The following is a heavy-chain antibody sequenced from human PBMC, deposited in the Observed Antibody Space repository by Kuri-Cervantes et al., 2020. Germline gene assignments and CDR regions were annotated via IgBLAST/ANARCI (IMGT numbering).Heavy chain of an antibody. D-gene: IGHD2-15*01. V-gene: IGHV4-34*01. Sequence: GSLRLSCAVYGGSFSGYYWSWIRQPPGKGLEWIGEINHSGRTNYNPSLKSRVTISVDTSKNQFSLKLSSVTAADTAVYYCARVHSNSYSFFDSWGQGTLVTVSS. CDR3: ARVHSNSYSFFDS. CDR1: GGSFSGYY. J-gene: IGHJ4*02. CDR2: INHSGRT.